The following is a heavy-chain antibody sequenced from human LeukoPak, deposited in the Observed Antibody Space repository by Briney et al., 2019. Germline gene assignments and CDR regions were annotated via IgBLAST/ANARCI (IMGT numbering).Heavy chain of an antibody. V-gene: IGHV3-7*01. CDR3: AIKSIADDY. D-gene: IGHD6-6*01. Sequence: GGSLRLSCAASGFTFSSYWMSWVRQAPGKGLEWVANIKKDGSEKYYMDSAKGRFTISRDNAKNSLYLQMNSLRAEDTAVYYCAIKSIADDYWGQGTLVTVSS. J-gene: IGHJ4*02. CDR2: IKKDGSEK. CDR1: GFTFSSYW.